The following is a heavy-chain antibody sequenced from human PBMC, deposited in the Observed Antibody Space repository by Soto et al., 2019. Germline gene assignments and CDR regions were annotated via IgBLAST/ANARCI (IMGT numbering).Heavy chain of an antibody. CDR1: GGSLNTYY. Sequence: SETRSLTCTVSGGSLNTYYWSWIRQHPGKGLEWIGYIYYNGGNKYNPSLKSRVTISVDTSRNEFSLKLRSVTAADTAAYYCARGGIYSSGWYAKDVDYWGQRQMVTVS. D-gene: IGHD6-19*01. J-gene: IGHJ4*02. V-gene: IGHV4-59*01. CDR3: ARGGIYSSGWYAKDVDY. CDR2: IYYNGGN.